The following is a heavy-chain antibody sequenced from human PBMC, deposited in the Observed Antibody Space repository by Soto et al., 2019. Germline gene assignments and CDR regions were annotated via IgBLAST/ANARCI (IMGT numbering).Heavy chain of an antibody. CDR1: GGSISSYY. CDR2: IYYSGST. Sequence: SETLSLTCTVSGGSISSYYWSWIRQPPGKGLEWIGYIYYSGSTNYNPSLKSRVTISVDTSKNQFSLKLSSVTAADTAVYYCARTYCSSTSCYYDAFDIWGQGTMVTVS. D-gene: IGHD2-2*01. CDR3: ARTYCSSTSCYYDAFDI. V-gene: IGHV4-59*01. J-gene: IGHJ3*02.